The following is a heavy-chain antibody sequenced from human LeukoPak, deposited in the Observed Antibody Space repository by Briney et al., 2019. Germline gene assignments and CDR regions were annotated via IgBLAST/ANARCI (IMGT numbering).Heavy chain of an antibody. CDR2: IYYSGST. J-gene: IGHJ5*02. V-gene: IGHV4-59*01. Sequence: SETLSLTCTVSGGSISSYYWSWIRQPPGKGLEWIGYIYYSGSTNYNPSLKSRVTISVDTSKKQFSLKLSSVTAADTAVYYCAREGVYYDFWSGYFSWFDPWGQGTLVTVSS. D-gene: IGHD3-3*01. CDR1: GGSISSYY. CDR3: AREGVYYDFWSGYFSWFDP.